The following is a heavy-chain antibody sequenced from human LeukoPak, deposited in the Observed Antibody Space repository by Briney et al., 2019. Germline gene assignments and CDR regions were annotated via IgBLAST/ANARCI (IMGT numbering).Heavy chain of an antibody. D-gene: IGHD4-17*01. CDR2: INHSGST. CDR3: ARGLRSSY. J-gene: IGHJ4*02. V-gene: IGHV4-34*01. CDR1: GGSFSGYY. Sequence: SETLSLTCAVYGGSFSGYYWSWIRQPPGKWLEWIGEINHSGSTNYNPSLKSRVTISVDTSKNQFSLKLSSVTAADTAVYYCARGLRSSYLGQGTLVTVSS.